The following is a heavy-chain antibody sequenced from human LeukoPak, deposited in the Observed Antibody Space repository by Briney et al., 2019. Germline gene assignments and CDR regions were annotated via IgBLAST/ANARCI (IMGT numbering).Heavy chain of an antibody. CDR2: INSDGSST. Sequence: TGGSLRLSCAASGXTFSRYWMHWLRQAPGKGLVWVSRINSDGSSTSYADSVKGRFTISRDNAKNTLYLQMNSLRAEDTAVYYCARADSMIVVVITTWGQGTLVTVSS. CDR1: GXTFSRYW. D-gene: IGHD3-22*01. V-gene: IGHV3-74*01. CDR3: ARADSMIVVVITT. J-gene: IGHJ4*02.